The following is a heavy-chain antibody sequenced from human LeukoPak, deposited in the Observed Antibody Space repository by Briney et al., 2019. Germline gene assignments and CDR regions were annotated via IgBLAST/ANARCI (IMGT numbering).Heavy chain of an antibody. J-gene: IGHJ4*02. Sequence: ASVKVSCKASGYTFTGYYMHWVRQAPGHGRVWMGWINPNSGGTNFAQKFQGRVTMTRDTSISAAYMELSRLRSDDTAVYYCARDRLIVGATDGCNYWGQGTLVTVSS. CDR3: ARDRLIVGATDGCNY. V-gene: IGHV1-2*02. D-gene: IGHD1-26*01. CDR1: GYTFTGYY. CDR2: INPNSGGT.